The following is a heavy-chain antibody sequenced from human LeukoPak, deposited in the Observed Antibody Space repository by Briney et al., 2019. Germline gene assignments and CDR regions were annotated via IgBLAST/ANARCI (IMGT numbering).Heavy chain of an antibody. CDR2: IIPIFGTA. D-gene: IGHD6-13*01. CDR3: ARDLGIAAANNWFDP. CDR1: GGTFSSYA. J-gene: IGHJ5*02. V-gene: IGHV1-69*05. Sequence: ASVKVSCKASGGTFSSYAISWVRQAPGQGLEWMGGIIPIFGTANYAQKFQGRVTIATDESTSTAYMELSSLRSEDTAVYYCARDLGIAAANNWFDPWGQGTLVTVSS.